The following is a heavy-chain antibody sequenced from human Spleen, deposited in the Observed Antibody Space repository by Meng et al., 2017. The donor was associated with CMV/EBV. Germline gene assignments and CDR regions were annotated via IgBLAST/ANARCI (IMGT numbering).Heavy chain of an antibody. D-gene: IGHD3-3*01. CDR1: GGSISSSSYY. V-gene: IGHV4-39*07. CDR2: VEYHGKA. Sequence: SETLSLTCTVSGGSISSSSYYWSWIRQPPGKGLEWIANVEYHGKAHYNPSLKSRVTISLDTSKKQFSLNMSSVTAADTALYYCARDWYYDPLGLWGQGTMVTVSS. CDR3: ARDWYYDPLGL. J-gene: IGHJ3*01.